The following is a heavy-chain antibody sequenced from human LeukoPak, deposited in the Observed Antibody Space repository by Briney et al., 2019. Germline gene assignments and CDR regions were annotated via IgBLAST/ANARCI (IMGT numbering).Heavy chain of an antibody. J-gene: IGHJ4*02. D-gene: IGHD3-10*01. V-gene: IGHV3-30*18. CDR2: ILSDGSSK. Sequence: PGRSLRLSCAASGFTFSSYDMHWVRQAPGKGLEWVAVILSDGSSKYYADSVKGRFTISRDDSRNTLYLHMNSLRPEDTAVYYCAKENTGDFDYWGRGTLVTVSS. CDR3: AKENTGDFDY. CDR1: GFTFSSYD.